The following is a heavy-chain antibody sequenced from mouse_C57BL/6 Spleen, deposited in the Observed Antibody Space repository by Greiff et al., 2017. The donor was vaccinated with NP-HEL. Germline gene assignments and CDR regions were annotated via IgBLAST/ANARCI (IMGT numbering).Heavy chain of an antibody. CDR1: GFSLTSYG. Sequence: VQGVESGPGLVQPSQSLSITCTVSGFSLTSYGVHWVRQSPGKGLEWLGVIWRGGSTDYNAAFLSRLSITKDNSKSQVFFKMNSLQADDTAIYYCDKTTVVATGDYYYAMDYWGQGTSVTVSS. J-gene: IGHJ4*01. CDR2: IWRGGST. D-gene: IGHD1-1*01. CDR3: DKTTVVATGDYYYAMDY. V-gene: IGHV2-5*01.